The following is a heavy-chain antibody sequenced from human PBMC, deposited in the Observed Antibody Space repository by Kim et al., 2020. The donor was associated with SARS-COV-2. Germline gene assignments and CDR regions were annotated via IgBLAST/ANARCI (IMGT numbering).Heavy chain of an antibody. J-gene: IGHJ4*02. CDR1: RFTFSNNA. CDR2: ISGSGGNT. D-gene: IGHD3-22*01. CDR3: AKHGDSTSFDD. V-gene: IGHV3-23*01. Sequence: GGSLRLSCAASRFTFSNNAMSWVRQAPGKGLEWVSLISGSGGNTYYADSVKGRFTISRDNSKNTLYLQMNSLRAEDTAVYYCAKHGDSTSFDDWGQGTLVTVSS.